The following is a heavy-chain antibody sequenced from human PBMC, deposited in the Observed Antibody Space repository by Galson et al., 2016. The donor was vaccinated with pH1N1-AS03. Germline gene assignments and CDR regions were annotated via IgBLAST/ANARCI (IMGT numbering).Heavy chain of an antibody. J-gene: IGHJ6*02. CDR1: GFTFSGYW. CDR2: IKQDGSEK. Sequence: SLRLSCAASGFTFSGYWMSWVRQAPGKGLEWVAHIKQDGSEKYYVDSVKGRFTISRDNAKNSLYLQMNSPRAEDTAVYYCARVPYSYGMDVWGQGTTVTVSS. CDR3: ARVPYSYGMDV. V-gene: IGHV3-7*01.